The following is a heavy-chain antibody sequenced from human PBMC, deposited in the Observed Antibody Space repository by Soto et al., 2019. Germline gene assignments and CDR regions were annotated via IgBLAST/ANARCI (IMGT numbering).Heavy chain of an antibody. CDR3: AREMIVVVNAYYYYYGMDV. J-gene: IGHJ6*02. Sequence: ASVKVSCKASGYTFSSYGISWVRQAPGQGLEWMGWISAYNGNTNYSQKLQGRVTMTTDTSTNTAYMELRSLRSDDTAVYYCAREMIVVVNAYYYYYGMDVWGQGTTVTVSS. D-gene: IGHD3-22*01. CDR1: GYTFSSYG. V-gene: IGHV1-18*01. CDR2: ISAYNGNT.